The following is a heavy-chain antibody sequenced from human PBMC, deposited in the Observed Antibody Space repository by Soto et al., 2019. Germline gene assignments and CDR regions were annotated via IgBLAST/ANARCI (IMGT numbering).Heavy chain of an antibody. Sequence: SETLSLTCTVSGGSISSSSYYWGWIRQPPGKGLEWIGSIYYSGSTYYNPSLKRRVTISVDTSKNQFSLKLSSVTAADTAVYYCARLLYDYVWGSYRDYWGQGTLVTVSS. V-gene: IGHV4-39*01. D-gene: IGHD3-16*02. CDR2: IYYSGST. CDR3: ARLLYDYVWGSYRDY. CDR1: GGSISSSSYY. J-gene: IGHJ4*02.